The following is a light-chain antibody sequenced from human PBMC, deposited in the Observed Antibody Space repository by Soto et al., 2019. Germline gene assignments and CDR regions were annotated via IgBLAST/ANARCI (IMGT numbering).Light chain of an antibody. CDR2: GAS. J-gene: IGKJ2*01. V-gene: IGKV3-15*01. Sequence: EIVMTQSPATLSVSPGERATLSCRASQSGSSNLVWYQQKPGQAPRLLIYGASTRATGSPARFSGSGSGTECTLTISSLQSEDFAVYYCQQYNSWPYTCGQGPKLEIK. CDR3: QQYNSWPYT. CDR1: QSGSSN.